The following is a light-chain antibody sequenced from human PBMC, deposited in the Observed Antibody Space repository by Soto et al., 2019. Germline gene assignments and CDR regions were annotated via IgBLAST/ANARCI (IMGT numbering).Light chain of an antibody. Sequence: DIQMTQSPSTLSASVGDRVTITCRASQSIRSWLAWYQQKPGKAPKLLIYDATSLESGVPSRFSGSGSGTEFTLAISSLQPEDSATYYCLQDINYPWTFGQGTTGDIK. CDR3: LQDINYPWT. CDR2: DAT. V-gene: IGKV1-5*01. J-gene: IGKJ1*01. CDR1: QSIRSW.